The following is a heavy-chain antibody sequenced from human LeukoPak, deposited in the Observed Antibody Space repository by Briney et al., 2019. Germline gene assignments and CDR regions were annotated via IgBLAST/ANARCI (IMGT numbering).Heavy chain of an antibody. CDR1: GGSIHTYY. D-gene: IGHD3-16*02. J-gene: IGHJ4*02. V-gene: IGHV4-4*07. CDR3: AIDSGRYFRFDY. Sequence: SETLSLICSVSGGSIHTYYWNWIRQPAGKGLEWIGRINTSGSTDYNPSLKSRVTMSVDTSKNQFSLKLSSVTAADSAVYYCAIDSGRYFRFDYWGQGTPVTVSS. CDR2: INTSGST.